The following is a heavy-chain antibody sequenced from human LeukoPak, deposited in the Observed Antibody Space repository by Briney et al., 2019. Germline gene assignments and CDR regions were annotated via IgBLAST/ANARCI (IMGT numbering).Heavy chain of an antibody. J-gene: IGHJ4*02. Sequence: GGSLRLSCAASGFTFSSYAMSWVRQAPGKGLEWVSAISGSGGSTYYDDPVKGRFTISRDNSKNTLYLQMNSLRAEDTAVYYCAKGPALGGGFDYWGQGTLVTVSS. CDR2: ISGSGGST. D-gene: IGHD3-16*01. CDR1: GFTFSSYA. CDR3: AKGPALGGGFDY. V-gene: IGHV3-23*01.